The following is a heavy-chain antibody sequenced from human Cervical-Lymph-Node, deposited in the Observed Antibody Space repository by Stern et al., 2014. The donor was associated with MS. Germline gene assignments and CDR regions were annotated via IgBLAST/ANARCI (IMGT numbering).Heavy chain of an antibody. J-gene: IGHJ5*02. V-gene: IGHV4-59*01. Sequence: QVQLVESGPGLVKPSETLSLTCTVSGGSISSYYWSWIRQPPGKGLEWVGYIYYSGSPNYNPSLKSRVTISVDTAKNQFSLKLSYVTAADTAVYYCARGATQAFDPWGQGTLVTVSS. CDR1: GGSISSYY. CDR2: IYYSGSP. CDR3: ARGATQAFDP.